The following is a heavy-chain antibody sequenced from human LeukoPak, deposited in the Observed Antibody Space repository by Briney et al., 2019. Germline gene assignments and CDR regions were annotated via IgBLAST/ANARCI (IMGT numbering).Heavy chain of an antibody. CDR1: GFTFSSYA. D-gene: IGHD3-10*01. CDR2: ISGSGGST. Sequence: GGSLRLPCAASGFTFSSYAMSWVRQAPGKGLEWVSAISGSGGSTYYADSVKGRFTISRDNSKNTLYLQMNSLRAEDTAVYYCAKELVRDYYGSGSYFDYWGQGTLVTVSS. V-gene: IGHV3-23*01. CDR3: AKELVRDYYGSGSYFDY. J-gene: IGHJ4*02.